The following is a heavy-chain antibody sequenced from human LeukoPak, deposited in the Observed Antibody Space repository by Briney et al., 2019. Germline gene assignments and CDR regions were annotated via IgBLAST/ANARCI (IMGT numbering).Heavy chain of an antibody. V-gene: IGHV4-38-2*01. CDR3: ARLTVVAEYFQH. D-gene: IGHD4-23*01. CDR1: GYSISSGYY. Sequence: SETLSLTCAVSGYSISSGYYWGWIRQPPGKGLEWIGSIYHSGSTYYNPSLKSRGTISVDTSKNQFSLKLSSVTAADTAVYYCARLTVVAEYFQHWGQGTLVTVSS. CDR2: IYHSGST. J-gene: IGHJ1*01.